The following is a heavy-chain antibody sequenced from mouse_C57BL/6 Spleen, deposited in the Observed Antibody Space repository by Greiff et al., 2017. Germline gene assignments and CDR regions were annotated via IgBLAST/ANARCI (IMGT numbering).Heavy chain of an antibody. CDR3: ARSTTVVERHYFDY. CDR2: IYPGSGNT. V-gene: IGHV1-76*01. CDR1: GYTFTDYY. Sequence: VQLKESGAELVRPGASVKLSCKASGYTFTDYYINWVKQRPGQGLEWIARIYPGSGNTYYNEKFKGKATLTVDKSSSTAYMQLSSLTSEDSAVYFCARSTTVVERHYFDYWGQGTTLTVSA. J-gene: IGHJ2*01. D-gene: IGHD1-1*01.